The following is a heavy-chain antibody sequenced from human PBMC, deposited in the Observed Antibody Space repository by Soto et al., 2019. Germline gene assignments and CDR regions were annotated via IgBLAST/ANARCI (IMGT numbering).Heavy chain of an antibody. D-gene: IGHD2-2*01. Sequence: ETLSLTCAVYGGSFSGYYWSWIRQPPGKGLEWIGEINHSGSTNYNPSLKSRVTISVDTSKNQFSLKLSSVTAADTAVYYCARGRSPPYFVVVPAARGAFFDYWGQGTLVTVSS. V-gene: IGHV4-34*01. J-gene: IGHJ4*02. CDR2: INHSGST. CDR3: ARGRSPPYFVVVPAARGAFFDY. CDR1: GGSFSGYY.